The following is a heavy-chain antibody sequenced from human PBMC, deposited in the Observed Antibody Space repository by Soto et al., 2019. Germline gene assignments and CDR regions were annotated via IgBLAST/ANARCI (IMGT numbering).Heavy chain of an antibody. CDR3: ARDFDCSSSSGSYYYGMGV. Sequence: QVQLVQSGAEVKKPGSSVKVSCKASGGTFSSYAISWVRQAPGQGLEWMGGIIPIFGTANYAQKFQGRVTMTADKSTSTAYMEMSSLRSEDTAVYFCARDFDCSSSSGSYYYGMGVWGQGTTVTVSS. J-gene: IGHJ6*02. CDR2: IIPIFGTA. V-gene: IGHV1-69*06. D-gene: IGHD2-2*01. CDR1: GGTFSSYA.